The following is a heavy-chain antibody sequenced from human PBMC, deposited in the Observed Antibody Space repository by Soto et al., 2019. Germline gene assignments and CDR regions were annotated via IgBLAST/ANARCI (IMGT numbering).Heavy chain of an antibody. Sequence: SETLSLTCTVSGGSISSGGYYWSWIRQHPGKGLEWIGYIYYSGSTYYNPSLKSRVTISVDTSKNQFSLKLSSVTAADTAVYYCARGPTFTIFGMVTKQLDPWGQGTVLTVSS. J-gene: IGHJ5*02. CDR3: ARGPTFTIFGMVTKQLDP. CDR1: GGSISSGGYY. V-gene: IGHV4-31*03. CDR2: IYYSGST. D-gene: IGHD3-3*01.